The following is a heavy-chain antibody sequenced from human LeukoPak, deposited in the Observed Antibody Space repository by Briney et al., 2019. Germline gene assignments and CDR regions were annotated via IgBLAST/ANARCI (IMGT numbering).Heavy chain of an antibody. CDR1: GYSISSGYY. CDR2: IYHSGRT. V-gene: IGHV4-38-2*02. D-gene: IGHD3-22*01. CDR3: ARDPPYYYDSSGYYFDY. J-gene: IGHJ4*02. Sequence: SETLSLTCTVSGYSISSGYYWGWIRQPPGKGLEWIGSIYHSGRTYYNPSLKSRVTISVDTSKNQFSLKLSSVTAADTAVYYCARDPPYYYDSSGYYFDYWGQGTLVTVSS.